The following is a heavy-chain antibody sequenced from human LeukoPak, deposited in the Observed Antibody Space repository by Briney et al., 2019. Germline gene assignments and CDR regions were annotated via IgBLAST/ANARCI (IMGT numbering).Heavy chain of an antibody. V-gene: IGHV4-34*01. D-gene: IGHD3-16*01. CDR3: AIGGSIQPFDY. CDR1: GGSFSGYY. J-gene: IGHJ4*02. Sequence: SETLSLTCAVYGGSFSGYYWSWIRQPPGKGLEWIGEINHSGSTNHNPSLKSRVTISVDTSKDQFSLKLSSVTAADTAVYYCAIGGSIQPFDYWGQGTLVTVSS. CDR2: INHSGST.